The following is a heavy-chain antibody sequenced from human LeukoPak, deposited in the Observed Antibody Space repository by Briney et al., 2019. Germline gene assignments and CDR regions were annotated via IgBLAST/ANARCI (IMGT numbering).Heavy chain of an antibody. CDR2: IIPIFGTA. Sequence: SVKVSCKASGGTFSSYAISWVRQAPGQGLEWMGGIIPIFGTANYAQKFQGRVTITADKSTSTAYMELSSLRSEDTAVYYCARDILTGTKSNNWFDPWGQGTLVTVSS. J-gene: IGHJ5*02. V-gene: IGHV1-69*06. CDR3: ARDILTGTKSNNWFDP. D-gene: IGHD3-9*01. CDR1: GGTFSSYA.